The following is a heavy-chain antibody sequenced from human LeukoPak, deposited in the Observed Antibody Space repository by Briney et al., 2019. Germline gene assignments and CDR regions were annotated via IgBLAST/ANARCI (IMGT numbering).Heavy chain of an antibody. J-gene: IGHJ6*03. Sequence: ASVKVSCKASGGTFISYAISWVRQAPGQGLEWMGGIIPIFGTANYAQKFQGRVTITADKSTSTAYMELSSLRSEDTAVYYCARARGVDTAMVTSHYYYMDVWGKGTTVTVSS. CDR3: ARARGVDTAMVTSHYYYMDV. D-gene: IGHD5-18*01. CDR1: GGTFISYA. CDR2: IIPIFGTA. V-gene: IGHV1-69*06.